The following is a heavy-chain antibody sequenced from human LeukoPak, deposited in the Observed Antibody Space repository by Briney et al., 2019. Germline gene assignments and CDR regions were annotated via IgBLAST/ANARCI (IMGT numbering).Heavy chain of an antibody. CDR2: ISGSGGST. V-gene: IGHV3-23*01. CDR1: GFTFSSYA. Sequence: GGSLRLSCAASGFTFSSYAMSWVRQAPGKGLEWVAAISGSGGSTYYADSVKGRFTISKDNSKNTLYLQMNSLRAEDTAIYYCAKDFSALYCSGGSCYSPDFWGQGTLVTVSS. J-gene: IGHJ4*02. CDR3: AKDFSALYCSGGSCYSPDF. D-gene: IGHD2-15*01.